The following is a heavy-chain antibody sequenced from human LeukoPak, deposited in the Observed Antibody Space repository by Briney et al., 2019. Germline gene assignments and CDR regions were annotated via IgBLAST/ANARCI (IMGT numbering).Heavy chain of an antibody. Sequence: AASVKVSCKTSGYTFTDFSIHWVRQAPGQGLEWMGIINPTGGSAGFAQKFQGRVTMTRDTSISTAYMELSRLRSDDTAVYYCARSTQYYFDYWGQGTLVTVSS. CDR1: GYTFTDFS. V-gene: IGHV1-2*02. J-gene: IGHJ4*02. D-gene: IGHD4-11*01. CDR2: INPTGGSA. CDR3: ARSTQYYFDY.